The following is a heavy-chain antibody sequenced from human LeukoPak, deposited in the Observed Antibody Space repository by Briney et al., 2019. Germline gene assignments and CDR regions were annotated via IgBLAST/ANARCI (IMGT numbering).Heavy chain of an antibody. CDR2: ISGSGSGGST. J-gene: IGHJ4*02. CDR1: GFTFSSSA. D-gene: IGHD1-14*01. Sequence: GGSLRLSCAASGFTFSSSAMSWVRQAPGKGLEWVSSISGSGSGGSTYYADSVKGRFTISRDNSKNTLYLQMNSLRAEDTAVYYCAKDRWNHDYFDYWGQGTLVTVSS. CDR3: AKDRWNHDYFDY. V-gene: IGHV3-23*01.